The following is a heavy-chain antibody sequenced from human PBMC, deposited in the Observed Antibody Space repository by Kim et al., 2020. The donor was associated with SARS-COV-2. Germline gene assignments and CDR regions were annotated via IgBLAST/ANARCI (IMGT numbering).Heavy chain of an antibody. CDR1: GGSISSGGYY. CDR2: IYYSGST. CDR3: ARVVVAATSSYYYYGMDV. J-gene: IGHJ6*02. V-gene: IGHV4-31*03. D-gene: IGHD2-15*01. Sequence: SETLSLTCTVSGGSISSGGYYWSWIRQHPGKGLEWIGYIYYSGSTYYNPSLKSRVTISVDTSKNQFSLKLSSVTAADTAVYYCARVVVAATSSYYYYGMDVWGQGTTVTVSS.